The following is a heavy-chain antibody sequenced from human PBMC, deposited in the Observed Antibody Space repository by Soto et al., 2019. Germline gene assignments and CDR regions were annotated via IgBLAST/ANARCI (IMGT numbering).Heavy chain of an antibody. CDR1: GGSISSGGYY. J-gene: IGHJ6*02. CDR2: IYYSGST. V-gene: IGHV4-31*03. CDR3: AREYCGGDCSYYYYYYGMDV. D-gene: IGHD2-21*02. Sequence: PSETLSLTCTVSGGSISSGGYYWSWIRQHPGKCLEWIGYIYYSGSTYYNPSLKSRVTISVDTSKNQFSLKLSSVTAADTAVYYCAREYCGGDCSYYYYYYGMDVWGQGTTVTVSS.